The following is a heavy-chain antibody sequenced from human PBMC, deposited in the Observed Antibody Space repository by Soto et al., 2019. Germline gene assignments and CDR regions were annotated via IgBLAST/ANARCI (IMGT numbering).Heavy chain of an antibody. Sequence: GESLKISCKGSGYSFTSYWIGWVRQMPGKGLEWMGIIYPGDSDTRYSPSFQGQVTIPADKSISTAYLQWSSLEASDTAMYYCARTSAAGKYYYGMDVWGQGTTVTVS. D-gene: IGHD6-13*01. CDR3: ARTSAAGKYYYGMDV. J-gene: IGHJ6*02. V-gene: IGHV5-51*01. CDR2: IYPGDSDT. CDR1: GYSFTSYW.